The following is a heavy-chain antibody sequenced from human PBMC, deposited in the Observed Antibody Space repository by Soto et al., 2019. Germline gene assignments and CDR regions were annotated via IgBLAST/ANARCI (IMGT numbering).Heavy chain of an antibody. V-gene: IGHV3-48*01. CDR3: AREYCSSTSCLNWFDP. CDR2: ISSSSSTI. CDR1: GFTFSSYS. J-gene: IGHJ5*02. D-gene: IGHD2-2*01. Sequence: EVQLVESGGGLVQPGGSLRLSCAASGFTFSSYSMNWVRQAPGKGLEWVSYISSSSSTIYYADSVKGRSTISRDNAKNSLYLQMNSLRAEDTAVYYCAREYCSSTSCLNWFDPWGQGTLVTVSS.